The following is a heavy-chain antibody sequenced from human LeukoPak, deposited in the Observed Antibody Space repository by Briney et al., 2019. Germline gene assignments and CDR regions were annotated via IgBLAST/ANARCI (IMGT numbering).Heavy chain of an antibody. CDR3: ASGSYTDDWYFDL. D-gene: IGHD1-26*01. CDR1: GGSISSSSYY. CDR2: IYYSGST. V-gene: IGHV4-39*01. J-gene: IGHJ2*01. Sequence: KTSETLSLTCTVSGGSISSSSYYWGWIRQPPGKGLEWIGSIYYSGSTYYNPSLKSRVTISVDTSKNQFSLKLSSVTAADTAVYYCASGSYTDDWYFDLWGRGTLVTVSS.